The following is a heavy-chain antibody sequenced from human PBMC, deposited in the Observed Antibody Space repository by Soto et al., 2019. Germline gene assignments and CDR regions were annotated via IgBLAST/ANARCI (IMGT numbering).Heavy chain of an antibody. J-gene: IGHJ4*02. CDR2: IYSDGSP. Sequence: GGAPRPSCADSGCTLSSYSMSWVRQAPGKGLEWVSLIYSDGSPYHADSVKGRLTISRDNSKNTLDLQMNRLRAEDTAVYYCARDPPGQGYFDYWGQGTLVTVSS. V-gene: IGHV3-53*05. CDR1: GCTLSSYS. CDR3: ARDPPGQGYFDY.